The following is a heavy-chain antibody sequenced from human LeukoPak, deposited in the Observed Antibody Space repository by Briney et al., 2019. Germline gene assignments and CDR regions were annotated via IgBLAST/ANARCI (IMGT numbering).Heavy chain of an antibody. CDR1: GGSISSYY. J-gene: IGHJ5*02. CDR3: ARGRNYYDSSGTRNWFDP. CDR2: IYYSGST. D-gene: IGHD3-22*01. V-gene: IGHV4-59*08. Sequence: SETLSLTCTVSGGSISSYYWSWIRQPPGKGLEWIGYIYYSGSTYYNPSLKSRVTISVDTSKNQFSLKLSSVTAADTAVYYCARGRNYYDSSGTRNWFDPWGQGTLVTVSS.